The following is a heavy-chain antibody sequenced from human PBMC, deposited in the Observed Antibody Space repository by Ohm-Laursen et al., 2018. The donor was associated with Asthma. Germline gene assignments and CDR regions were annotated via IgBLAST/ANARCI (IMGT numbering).Heavy chain of an antibody. D-gene: IGHD3-9*01. CDR1: GFTFSTYA. CDR2: ISYDGSNT. Sequence: SLRLSCSASGFTFSTYAMHWVRQAPAKGLEWVAGISYDGSNTFYADSVKDRFTISRDISSNTLYLQMNSLRAEDTAVYYCARGRYFDHTSGYSTFDSWGQGTLVTVSS. CDR3: ARGRYFDHTSGYSTFDS. J-gene: IGHJ4*02. V-gene: IGHV3-30-3*01.